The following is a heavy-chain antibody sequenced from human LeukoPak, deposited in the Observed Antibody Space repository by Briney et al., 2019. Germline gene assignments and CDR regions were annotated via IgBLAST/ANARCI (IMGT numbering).Heavy chain of an antibody. CDR2: IYYSGST. CDR1: GGSISSYY. V-gene: IGHV4-59*01. D-gene: IGHD1-26*01. Sequence: SETLSLTCTVSGGSISSYYWSWIRQPPGKGLEWVGYIYYSGSTNYNPSLKSRVTISVDTSKNQFSLKLSSVTAADTAVYYCARVGGTNYYYYGMDVWGQGTTVTVSS. J-gene: IGHJ6*02. CDR3: ARVGGTNYYYYGMDV.